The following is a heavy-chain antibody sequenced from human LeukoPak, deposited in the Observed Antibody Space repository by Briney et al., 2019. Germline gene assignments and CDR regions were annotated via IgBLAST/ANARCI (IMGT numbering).Heavy chain of an antibody. D-gene: IGHD2-2*01. J-gene: IGHJ5*02. CDR1: GGSISSSSYY. Sequence: KPSETLSLTCTVSGGSISSSSYYWGWIRQPPGKGLEWIGSIYYSGSTYYNPSLKSRVTISVDTSKNQFSLKLSSVTAADTAVYYCARHLGDVVVVPAAKNWLDPWGQGTLVTVSS. CDR3: ARHLGDVVVVPAAKNWLDP. CDR2: IYYSGST. V-gene: IGHV4-39*01.